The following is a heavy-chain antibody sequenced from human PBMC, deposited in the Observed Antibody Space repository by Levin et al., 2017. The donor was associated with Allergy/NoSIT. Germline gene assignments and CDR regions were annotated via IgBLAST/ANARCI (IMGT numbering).Heavy chain of an antibody. CDR3: AREGSGRNNAEYFQH. D-gene: IGHD1/OR15-1a*01. CDR2: FYFGGKT. V-gene: IGHV4-59*01. J-gene: IGHJ1*01. CDR1: GASITTYY. Sequence: PGGSLRLSCTVSGASITTYYWSWIRQSPGKGLEWIGYFYFGGKTNYNPSLKSRVTISEDTSKNQFSLRLTSVTAADTAVYYCAREGSGRNNAEYFQHWGQGILVIVSS.